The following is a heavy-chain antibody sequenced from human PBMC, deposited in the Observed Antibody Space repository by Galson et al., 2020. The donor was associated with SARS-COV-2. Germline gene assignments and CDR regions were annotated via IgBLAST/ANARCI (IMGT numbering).Heavy chain of an antibody. CDR1: GFSFNSYA. Sequence: GGSLRLSCAASGFSFNSYAMTWVRQAPGKGLEWVSSIVGSGETTYYAESVKGRFTMSRDNSKNILYLQMNSLRADDTAVYYCAKSRGGSYYSAVGYWGQGTLVIVSS. V-gene: IGHV3-23*01. CDR2: IVGSGETT. CDR3: AKSRGGSYYSAVGY. J-gene: IGHJ4*02. D-gene: IGHD3-10*01.